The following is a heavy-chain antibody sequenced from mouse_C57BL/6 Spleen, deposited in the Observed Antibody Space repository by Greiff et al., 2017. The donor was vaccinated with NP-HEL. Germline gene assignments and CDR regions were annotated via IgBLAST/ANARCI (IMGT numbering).Heavy chain of an antibody. CDR3: ARRYYDYDWYFDV. Sequence: VQLQQSGAELVKPGASVKLSCKASGYTFTSYWMQWVKQRPGQGLEWIGEIDPSDSYTNYNQKFKGKATLTVDTSSSTAYMQLSSLTSEDSAVYYCARRYYDYDWYFDVWGTGTTVTVSS. D-gene: IGHD2-4*01. J-gene: IGHJ1*03. CDR2: IDPSDSYT. V-gene: IGHV1-50*01. CDR1: GYTFTSYW.